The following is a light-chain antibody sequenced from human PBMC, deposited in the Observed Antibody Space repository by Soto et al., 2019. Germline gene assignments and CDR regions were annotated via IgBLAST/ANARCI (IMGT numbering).Light chain of an antibody. V-gene: IGKV3-20*01. CDR2: DTS. Sequence: EIVLTQSPGTLSLSPGERATLSCRASQSVSSSYLGWFQQRPGQAPRLLIYDTSNRATGIPDRFSGSGSGTDFTLTISRLEPEDFAVYYCQQYSGPPYTLCQGTKLEIK. J-gene: IGKJ2*01. CDR1: QSVSSSY. CDR3: QQYSGPPYT.